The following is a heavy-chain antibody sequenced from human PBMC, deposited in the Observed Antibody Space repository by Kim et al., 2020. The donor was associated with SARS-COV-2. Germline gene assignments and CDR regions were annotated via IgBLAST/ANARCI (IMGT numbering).Heavy chain of an antibody. J-gene: IGHJ4*02. CDR2: IWYDGSNK. Sequence: GGSLRLSCAASGFTFSSYGMHWVRQAPGKGLEWVAVIWYDGSNKYYADSVKGRFTISRDNSKNTLYLQMNSLRAEDTAVYYCARAYSGSYYAGDYWGQGTLVTVSS. D-gene: IGHD1-26*01. V-gene: IGHV3-33*01. CDR3: ARAYSGSYYAGDY. CDR1: GFTFSSYG.